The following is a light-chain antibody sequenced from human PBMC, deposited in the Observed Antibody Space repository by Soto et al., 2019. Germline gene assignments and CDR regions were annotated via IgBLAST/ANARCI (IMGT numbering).Light chain of an antibody. CDR3: QQYNNWPPGFT. Sequence: EIVMTQSPATLSVSPGERATLSCRASQSVSSNLAWYQQKPGQAPRLLIYGTSTRATGFPARFSGSGSRTEFTLTISSLQSEDFAVYYCQQYNNWPPGFTFGPGTKVDIK. V-gene: IGKV3-15*01. CDR2: GTS. CDR1: QSVSSN. J-gene: IGKJ3*01.